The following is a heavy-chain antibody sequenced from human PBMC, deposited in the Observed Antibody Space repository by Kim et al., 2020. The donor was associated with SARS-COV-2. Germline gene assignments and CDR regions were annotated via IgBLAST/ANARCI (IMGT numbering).Heavy chain of an antibody. CDR3: ARGTVAGTGDTDY. J-gene: IGHJ4*02. CDR2: IWYDGNNK. Sequence: GGSLRLSCAASGFSFSSYGMHWVRQAPGKGLEWVAVIWYDGNNKYCADSVKGRFTISRDNSKNTLYLQMNSLRAEDTAVYYCARGTVAGTGDTDYWGQGTLVTVSS. D-gene: IGHD6-19*01. CDR1: GFSFSSYG. V-gene: IGHV3-33*01.